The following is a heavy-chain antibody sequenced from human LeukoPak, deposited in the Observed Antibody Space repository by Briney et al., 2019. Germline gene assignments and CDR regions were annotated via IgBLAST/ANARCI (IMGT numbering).Heavy chain of an antibody. CDR1: GYTFTSYY. D-gene: IGHD3-3*01. CDR3: ARGTTTHHDFS. Sequence: ASVKVSCKASGYTFTSYYKHWVRQAPGQGLEWMGIINPNGGSTSYAQKFQGRVTMTRDTSTSTVYMELSSLRSEDTAVYYCARGTTTHHDFSGGQGTLVTVSS. J-gene: IGHJ4*02. CDR2: INPNGGST. V-gene: IGHV1-46*01.